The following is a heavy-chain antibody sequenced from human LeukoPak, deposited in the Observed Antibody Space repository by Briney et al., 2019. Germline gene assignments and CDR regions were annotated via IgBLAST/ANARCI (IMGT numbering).Heavy chain of an antibody. CDR3: AREEYSGYDY. D-gene: IGHD5-12*01. J-gene: IGHJ4*02. CDR1: GYTFTSYG. Sequence: GASVKVSCKASGYTFTSYGISWVRQAPGQGLEWMGWISGYNGDTNYAQKFQGRVTMTRDTSTSTVYMELSSLRSEDTAVYYCAREEYSGYDYWGQGTLVTVSS. V-gene: IGHV1-18*01. CDR2: ISGYNGDT.